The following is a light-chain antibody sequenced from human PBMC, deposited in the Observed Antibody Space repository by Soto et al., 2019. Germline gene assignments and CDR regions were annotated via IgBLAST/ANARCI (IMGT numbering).Light chain of an antibody. V-gene: IGKV1-8*01. CDR2: AAS. J-gene: IGKJ1*01. Sequence: AIRMTQSPSSFSASTGDRVTITCRASQGISSYLAWYQQKPGKAPKLLIYAASTLQSGVPSRFSGSGSGTDFTLTISCLQSEDFATYYCQQYYSSPRTFRQGTKVEI. CDR3: QQYYSSPRT. CDR1: QGISSY.